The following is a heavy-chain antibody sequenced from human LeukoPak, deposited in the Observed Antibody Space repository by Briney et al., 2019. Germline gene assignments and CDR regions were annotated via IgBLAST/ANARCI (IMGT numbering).Heavy chain of an antibody. Sequence: ASVKVSCEASGYTFTGYYMHWVRQAPGQGLEWMGWINPNSGGTNYAQKFQGRVTMTRDTSISTAYMELSRLRSDDTAVYYCARGSVPIFGVVTMTDYFDYWGQGTLVTVSS. V-gene: IGHV1-2*02. CDR2: INPNSGGT. CDR1: GYTFTGYY. CDR3: ARGSVPIFGVVTMTDYFDY. D-gene: IGHD3-3*01. J-gene: IGHJ4*02.